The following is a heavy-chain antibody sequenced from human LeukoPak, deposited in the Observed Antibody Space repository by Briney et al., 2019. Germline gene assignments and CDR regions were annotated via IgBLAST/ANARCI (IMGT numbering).Heavy chain of an antibody. CDR1: GFTFSSYW. D-gene: IGHD2-8*01. V-gene: IGHV3-7*01. CDR2: IKQDGSEK. J-gene: IGHJ3*02. Sequence: GGSLRLSCAASGFTFSSYWMSWVRQAPGKGLEWVANIKQDGSEKYYVDSVKGRFTISRDNAKNSLYLQMNSLRAEDTAVYYCARVKDIVLMVYARYAFDIWGQGTMDTVSS. CDR3: ARVKDIVLMVYARYAFDI.